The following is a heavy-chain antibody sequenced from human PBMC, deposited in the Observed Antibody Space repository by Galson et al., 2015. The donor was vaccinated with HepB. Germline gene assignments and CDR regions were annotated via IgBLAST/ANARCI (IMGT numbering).Heavy chain of an antibody. CDR3: ARGLRGGRDILNYNWFDP. CDR2: ISGSGGST. V-gene: IGHV3-23*01. CDR1: GFAFKTYG. Sequence: SLRLSCAASGFAFKTYGMSWVRQAPGKGLEWVCTISGSGGSTYYAGSVKGRFTISRDNSKNTLYLQMDGLRAEDTAVYYCARGLRGGRDILNYNWFDPWGQGTLVSVAS. D-gene: IGHD1-1*01. J-gene: IGHJ5*02.